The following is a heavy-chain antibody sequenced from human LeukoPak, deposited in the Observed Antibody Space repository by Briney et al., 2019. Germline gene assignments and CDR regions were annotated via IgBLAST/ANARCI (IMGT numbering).Heavy chain of an antibody. CDR1: GFTFSRYG. V-gene: IGHV3-21*01. CDR2: IIDSHGYT. Sequence: GGSLRLSCVASGFTFSRYGMNWSRQAPGKGLTRDSYIIDSHGYTYYADSVKGRFTISRDNAKNSLYLQMNGLRAEDTAVYYCARDHPRSWAYDQWGQGTLVTVSS. J-gene: IGHJ4*02. CDR3: ARDHPRSWAYDQ. D-gene: IGHD3-16*01.